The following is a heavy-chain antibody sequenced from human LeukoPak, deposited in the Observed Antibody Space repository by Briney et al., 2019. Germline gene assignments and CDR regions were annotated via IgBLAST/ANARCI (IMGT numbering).Heavy chain of an antibody. D-gene: IGHD5-12*01. CDR3: ATGKLDASGFDFMLPF. V-gene: IGHV3-30*10. CDR2: FSRNGINT. CDR1: GFTLSSSA. Sequence: GGPLRLSCTASGFTLSSSAMHWVRRAPGKGLEWLAVFSRNGINTYYTDSVKGRFTISRDNSKNIFYLQMNSLRIEDTAIYYCATGKLDASGFDFMLPFWGQGTLVSVSS. J-gene: IGHJ4*02.